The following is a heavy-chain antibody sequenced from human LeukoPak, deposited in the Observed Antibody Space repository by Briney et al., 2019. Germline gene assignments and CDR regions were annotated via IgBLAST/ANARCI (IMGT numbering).Heavy chain of an antibody. V-gene: IGHV1-8*01. CDR2: VHPNSGDT. J-gene: IGHJ5*02. CDR3: ARGPRFDP. CDR1: GYPFTTYE. Sequence: ASVKVSCKTSGYPFTTYEINWVRQATGQGLEWMGWVHPNSGDTDYAQKFQGRVTMTRSTSINTAYMELSSLTSDDPAVYYSARGPRFDPWGQGTLVTVSS.